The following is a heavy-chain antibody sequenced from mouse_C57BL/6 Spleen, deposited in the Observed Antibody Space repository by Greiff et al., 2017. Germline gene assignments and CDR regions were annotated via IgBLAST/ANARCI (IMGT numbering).Heavy chain of an antibody. CDR2: IYPRDGST. CDR1: GYTFTSYD. D-gene: IGHD1-1*01. CDR3: AREAYYYGSSYFDY. V-gene: IGHV1-85*01. Sequence: QVQLKESGPELVKPGASVKLSCKASGYTFTSYDINWVKQRPGQGLEWIGWIYPRDGSTKYNEKFKGKATLTVDTSSSTAYMELHSLTSEDSAVYFCAREAYYYGSSYFDYWGQGTTLTVSS. J-gene: IGHJ2*01.